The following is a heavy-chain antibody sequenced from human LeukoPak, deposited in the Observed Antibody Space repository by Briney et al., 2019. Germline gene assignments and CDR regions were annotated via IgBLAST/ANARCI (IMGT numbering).Heavy chain of an antibody. CDR3: AKYFLSGSYYRLDY. J-gene: IGHJ4*02. CDR1: GFTFSSYA. Sequence: GGSLRLSCAASGFTFSSYAMSWVRQAPGKGLEWVSTVSGGGSSTFYADSVRGRFTISRDNSKNTLHLQMNNLRAEDTAVYFCAKYFLSGSYYRLDYWGQGTLVTVSS. V-gene: IGHV3-23*01. D-gene: IGHD1-26*01. CDR2: VSGGGSST.